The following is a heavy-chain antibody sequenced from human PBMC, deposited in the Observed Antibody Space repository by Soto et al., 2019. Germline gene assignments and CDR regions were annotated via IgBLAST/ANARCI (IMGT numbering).Heavy chain of an antibody. CDR3: ARVRGWYSLDYYYYGMDV. V-gene: IGHV4-59*01. Sequence: SETLSLTCTVSGGSISSYYWSWIRQPPGKGLEWIGYIYYSGSTNYNPSLKSRVTISVDTSKNQFSLKLSSVTAADTAVYYCARVRGWYSLDYYYYGMDVWGQGTTVTVSS. D-gene: IGHD6-19*01. CDR1: GGSISSYY. CDR2: IYYSGST. J-gene: IGHJ6*02.